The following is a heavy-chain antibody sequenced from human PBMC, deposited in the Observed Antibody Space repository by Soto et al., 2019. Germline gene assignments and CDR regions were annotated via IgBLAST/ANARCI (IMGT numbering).Heavy chain of an antibody. V-gene: IGHV1-24*01. CDR2: FEPEDGAI. Sequence: ASVKVSCKXYAKTLSEVSIHWMRQAPGMGLQWMGGFEPEDGAIVHAQMFQGRVTMTEEASTDTVYMELNSLKSEDTAVYYCATQALMSSHPGVGATYFDHWGQGTLVTVSS. D-gene: IGHD3-3*01. J-gene: IGHJ4*02. CDR3: ATQALMSSHPGVGATYFDH. CDR1: AKTLSEVS.